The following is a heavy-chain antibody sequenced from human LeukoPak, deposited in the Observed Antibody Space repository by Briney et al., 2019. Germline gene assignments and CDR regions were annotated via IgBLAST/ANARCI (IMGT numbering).Heavy chain of an antibody. CDR1: GFTFSSYW. Sequence: GGSLRLSCAASGFTFSSYWMSWVRQAPGKGLEWVANIKQDGREKYYVDSVKGRFTISRDNAKNSLYLQMNSLRAEDTAVYYCGSIGSSWYEDYCGQGTLVTVSS. CDR2: IKQDGREK. J-gene: IGHJ4*02. CDR3: GSIGSSWYEDY. D-gene: IGHD6-13*01. V-gene: IGHV3-7*01.